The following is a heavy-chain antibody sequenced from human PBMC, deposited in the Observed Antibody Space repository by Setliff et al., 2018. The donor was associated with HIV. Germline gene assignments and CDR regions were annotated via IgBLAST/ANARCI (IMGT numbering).Heavy chain of an antibody. Sequence: SVKVSCKTSGGTFRTSVISWVRQAPGQGLEWVGGILPFLGMGDFAQKFQGRVTITADESTSTAYMELSSLRSEDTAVYYCARSAHDSETGYWGQGTLVTVSS. V-gene: IGHV1-69*10. CDR2: ILPFLGMG. CDR3: ARSAHDSETGY. D-gene: IGHD5-12*01. J-gene: IGHJ4*02. CDR1: GGTFRTSV.